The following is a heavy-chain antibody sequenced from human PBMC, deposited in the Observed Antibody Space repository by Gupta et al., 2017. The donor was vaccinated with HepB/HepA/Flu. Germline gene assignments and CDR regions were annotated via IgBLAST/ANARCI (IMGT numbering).Heavy chain of an antibody. CDR2: IKSKTDDETA. J-gene: IGHJ4*02. CDR3: TTFFYGSSGDYIDY. CDR1: GFTFSDAW. D-gene: IGHD3-22*01. V-gene: IGHV3-15*01. Sequence: EVQLVESGGGFVKPGGSLRLSCGASGFTFSDAWMSCVRQAPGKGLEWVGRIKSKTDDETAHYAAPVKGRFTISRDDSKNTLYLQMNSLKTEDTAMYYCTTFFYGSSGDYIDYWGQGTLVTVSS.